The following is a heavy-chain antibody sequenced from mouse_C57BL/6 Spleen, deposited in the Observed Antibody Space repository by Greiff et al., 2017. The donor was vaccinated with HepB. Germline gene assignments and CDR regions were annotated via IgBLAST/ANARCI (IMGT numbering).Heavy chain of an antibody. CDR3: ARSLLFDY. CDR1: GFTFSSYA. Sequence: VQLKESGGGLVKPGGSLKLSCAASGFTFSSYAMSWVRQTPEKRLEWVATISDGGSYTYYPDNVKGRFTISRDNAKNNLYLQMSHLKSEDTAMYYCARSLLFDYWGQGTTLTVSS. J-gene: IGHJ2*01. D-gene: IGHD6-1*01. V-gene: IGHV5-4*01. CDR2: ISDGGSYT.